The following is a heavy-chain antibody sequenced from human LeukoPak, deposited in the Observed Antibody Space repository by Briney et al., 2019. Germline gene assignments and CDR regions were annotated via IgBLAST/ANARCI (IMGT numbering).Heavy chain of an antibody. CDR1: GGSISSYY. V-gene: IGHV4-4*07. CDR3: AREAVVVPAAIALFDY. CDR2: IYTSGST. Sequence: SETLSLTCTVSGGSISSYYWSWIRQPAGKGLEWIGRIYTSGSTNYNPSLKSRVTISVDTSKNQFSLKLSSVTAADTAVYYCAREAVVVPAAIALFDYWGQGTLVTVSS. J-gene: IGHJ4*02. D-gene: IGHD2-2*01.